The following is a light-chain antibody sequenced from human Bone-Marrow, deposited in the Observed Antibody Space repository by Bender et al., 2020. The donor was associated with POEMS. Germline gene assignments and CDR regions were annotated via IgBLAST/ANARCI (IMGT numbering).Light chain of an antibody. CDR2: EVT. V-gene: IGLV2-14*02. J-gene: IGLJ2*01. Sequence: QSALTQPASVSGSPGQSITISCAGTSSDIGSYDLVSWYQQHPGKAPKLMIYEVTRRPSGVSNRFSGSKSGNTATLTISGLRTEDEGDYYCGSYTTSSTLIFGGGTRLTV. CDR1: SSDIGSYDL. CDR3: GSYTTSSTLI.